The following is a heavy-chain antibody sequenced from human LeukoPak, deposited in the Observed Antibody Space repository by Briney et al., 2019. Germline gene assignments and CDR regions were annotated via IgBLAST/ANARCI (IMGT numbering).Heavy chain of an antibody. Sequence: GGSLRLSCAASGFTFSSYEMNWVRQAPGKGLEWVSYISSSGSTIYYADSVKGRFTISRDNAKNSLYLQMNSLKAEDTAVYYCARGSRITQYWGQGTLVTVSS. V-gene: IGHV3-48*03. CDR1: GFTFSSYE. CDR3: ARGSRITQY. D-gene: IGHD3-10*01. CDR2: ISSSGSTI. J-gene: IGHJ4*02.